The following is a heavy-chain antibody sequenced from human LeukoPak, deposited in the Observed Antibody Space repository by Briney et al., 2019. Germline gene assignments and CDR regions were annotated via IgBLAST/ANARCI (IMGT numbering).Heavy chain of an antibody. V-gene: IGHV4-59*08. J-gene: IGHJ4*02. Sequence: SETLSLTCTVSGGSISGYYWSWIRQPPGKGLEWIGYIYYSGSTDYNPSLKSRVTISVDTSKNQFSLKLNSVTAADTAVYYCARRLFDYWGQGTLVTVSS. CDR2: IYYSGST. CDR1: GGSISGYY. CDR3: ARRLFDY.